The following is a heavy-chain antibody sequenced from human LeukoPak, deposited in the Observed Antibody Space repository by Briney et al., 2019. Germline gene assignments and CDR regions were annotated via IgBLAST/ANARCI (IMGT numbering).Heavy chain of an antibody. V-gene: IGHV1-69*06. Sequence: SVKVSCKASGGTFSSYAISWVRQAPGQGLEWMGGIIPIFGTANYAQRFQGRVTITADKSTSTAYMELSSLRSEDTAVYYCARALKSRGYDFWSGYSVDSKNWFDPWGQGTLVTVSS. J-gene: IGHJ5*02. CDR3: ARALKSRGYDFWSGYSVDSKNWFDP. D-gene: IGHD3-3*01. CDR1: GGTFSSYA. CDR2: IIPIFGTA.